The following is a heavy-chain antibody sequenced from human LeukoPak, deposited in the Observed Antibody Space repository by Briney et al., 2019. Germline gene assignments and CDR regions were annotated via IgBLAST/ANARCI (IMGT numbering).Heavy chain of an antibody. CDR2: ISSSGSTI. J-gene: IGHJ5*02. Sequence: GGSLRLSCAASGFTFSSYEMNWVRQAPGKGLEWVSYISSSGSTIYYAGSVKGRFTISRDNAKNSLYLQMNSLRAEDTAVYYCAREVRYNWNDVIWFDPWGQGTLVTVSS. CDR3: AREVRYNWNDVIWFDP. CDR1: GFTFSSYE. D-gene: IGHD1-20*01. V-gene: IGHV3-48*03.